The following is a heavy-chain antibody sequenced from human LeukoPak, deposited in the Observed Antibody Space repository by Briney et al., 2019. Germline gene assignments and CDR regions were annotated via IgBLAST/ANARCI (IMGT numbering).Heavy chain of an antibody. CDR1: GYTFTTYY. V-gene: IGHV1-24*01. CDR3: ATIGEIAVDSEGMSDY. Sequence: ASVKVSCKASGYTFTTYYIHWVRQAPGKGLEWMGGFDPEDGETIYAQKFQGRVTMTEDTSTDTAYMELSSLRSEDTAVYYCATIGEIAVDSEGMSDYWGQGTLVTVSS. CDR2: FDPEDGET. J-gene: IGHJ4*02. D-gene: IGHD6-19*01.